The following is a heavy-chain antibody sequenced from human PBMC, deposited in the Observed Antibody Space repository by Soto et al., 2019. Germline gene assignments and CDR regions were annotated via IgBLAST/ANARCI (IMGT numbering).Heavy chain of an antibody. D-gene: IGHD3-10*01. CDR2: IYYSGST. CDR1: GGSISSGGYY. CDR3: ARAHNGSGSYYYYGMDV. J-gene: IGHJ6*02. Sequence: SETLSLTCTVSGGSISSGGYYWSWIRQHPGKGLEWIGYIYYSGSTYYNPSLKSRVTISVDTSKNQFSLKLSSVTAADTAAYYCARAHNGSGSYYYYGMDVWGQGTTVTVSS. V-gene: IGHV4-31*03.